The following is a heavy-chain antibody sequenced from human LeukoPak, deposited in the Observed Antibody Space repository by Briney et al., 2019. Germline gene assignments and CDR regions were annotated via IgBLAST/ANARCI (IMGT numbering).Heavy chain of an antibody. J-gene: IGHJ4*02. Sequence: GGSLRLSCAASGFTFSHFWMSWVRQAPGKGLEWVAYIKRTGSETYYVDSVKGRFTITRDNTRNSLFLQMYSLRAEDTAMYFCAREDGYCSDGKCYSYFDSWGQGTLVTVSS. D-gene: IGHD2-15*01. V-gene: IGHV3-7*01. CDR2: IKRTGSET. CDR1: GFTFSHFW. CDR3: AREDGYCSDGKCYSYFDS.